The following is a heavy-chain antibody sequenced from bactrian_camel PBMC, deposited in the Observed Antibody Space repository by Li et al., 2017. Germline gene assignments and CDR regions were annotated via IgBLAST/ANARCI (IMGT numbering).Heavy chain of an antibody. CDR1: GFNFDDAN. J-gene: IGHJ4*01. CDR2: ISTNGRT. D-gene: IGHD4*01. V-gene: IGHV3S55*01. CDR3: AADDGDRGYNEHINY. Sequence: HVQLVESGGGSVQAGETLRLSCTTSGFNFDDANKGWYRQAPGDECELVATISTNGRTYYVDSVRGRFTISRDNSKNTLYLQMNSLKLEDTAMYYCAADDGDRGYNEHINYWGQGTQVTVS.